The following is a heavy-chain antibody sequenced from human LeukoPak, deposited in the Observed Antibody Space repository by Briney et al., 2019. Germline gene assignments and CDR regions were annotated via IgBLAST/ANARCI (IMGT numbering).Heavy chain of an antibody. V-gene: IGHV1-69*05. D-gene: IGHD3-22*01. J-gene: IGHJ5*02. CDR3: ARSPDLIVVVPSPGGWFDP. Sequence: SVKVSCKASGGTFSNYAISWVRQAPGQGLEWMGGIIPIFGTANYAQKLQGRVTMTTDTSTSTAYMELRSLRSDDTAVYYCARSPDLIVVVPSPGGWFDPWGQGTLVTVSS. CDR1: GGTFSNYA. CDR2: IIPIFGTA.